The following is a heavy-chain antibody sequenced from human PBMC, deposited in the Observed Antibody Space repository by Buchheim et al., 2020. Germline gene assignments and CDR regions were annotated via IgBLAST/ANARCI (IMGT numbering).Heavy chain of an antibody. D-gene: IGHD5-24*01. J-gene: IGHJ4*02. V-gene: IGHV4-39*01. CDR3: ARNGRDGYKYLDY. CDR1: GGSISSSSYY. Sequence: QLQLQESGPGLVKPSETLSLTCTVSGGSISSSSYYWGWIRQPPGKGLEWLGSLYYSGSTYYNPSLKSRVTISVDTSKNPFSLKRSSVTAADTAVYYCARNGRDGYKYLDYWGQGTL. CDR2: LYYSGST.